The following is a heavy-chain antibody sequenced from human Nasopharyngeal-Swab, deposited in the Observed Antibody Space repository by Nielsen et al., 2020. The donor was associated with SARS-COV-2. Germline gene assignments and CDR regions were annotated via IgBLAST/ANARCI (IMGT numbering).Heavy chain of an antibody. CDR3: ARDTGGPLSPSDAFDI. Sequence: SSVKVSCKASGGTFSSYAISWVRQAPGQGLEWMGGIIPIFGTANYAQKFQGRVTITADDSTSTAYMELSSLRSEDTAVYYCARDTGGPLSPSDAFDIWGQGTMVTVSS. V-gene: IGHV1-69*13. CDR2: IIPIFGTA. D-gene: IGHD3-16*01. J-gene: IGHJ3*02. CDR1: GGTFSSYA.